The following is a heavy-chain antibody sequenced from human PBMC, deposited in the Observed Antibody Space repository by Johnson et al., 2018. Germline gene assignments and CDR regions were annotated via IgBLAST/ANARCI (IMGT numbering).Heavy chain of an antibody. CDR1: GFTFSSYA. Sequence: EVQLVESGGGLVQPGGSLRLSCAASGFTFSSYAMSWVRQAPGKGREWVSAISGSGGSPYDADAVKGRFTISRANSKNTLVLQMNSLRAEDTAVYYCAKSEGYYYYYMDVWGKGTTFTVSS. D-gene: IGHD3-3*01. J-gene: IGHJ6*03. CDR2: ISGSGGSP. CDR3: AKSEGYYYYYMDV. V-gene: IGHV3-23*04.